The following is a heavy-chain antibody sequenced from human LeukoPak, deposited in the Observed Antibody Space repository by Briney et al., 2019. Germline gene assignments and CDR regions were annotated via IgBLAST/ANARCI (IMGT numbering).Heavy chain of an antibody. V-gene: IGHV1-3*01. CDR2: INAGNGNT. Sequence: ASVKVSCKASGYTFTSYAMHWVRQAPGQRLEWMGWINAGNGNTKYSQKFQGRVTITRDTSASTAYMEPSSLRSEDTAVYYCARDYWSMVRGVSGWFDPWGQGTLVTVSS. D-gene: IGHD3-10*01. CDR3: ARDYWSMVRGVSGWFDP. J-gene: IGHJ5*02. CDR1: GYTFTSYA.